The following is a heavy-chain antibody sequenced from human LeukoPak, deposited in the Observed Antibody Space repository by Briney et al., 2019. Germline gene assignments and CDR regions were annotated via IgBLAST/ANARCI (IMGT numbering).Heavy chain of an antibody. Sequence: SETLSLTCTVSGGSISPYYWSWLRQPPGKGLEWIGYISYSGSTKNNPSLKSRVTISVDTSKNQFSLKLTSVTAADTAVYYCAKEGAESSPDAFDIWGQGTMITVSS. D-gene: IGHD3-10*01. CDR1: GGSISPYY. CDR3: AKEGAESSPDAFDI. J-gene: IGHJ3*02. CDR2: ISYSGST. V-gene: IGHV4-59*01.